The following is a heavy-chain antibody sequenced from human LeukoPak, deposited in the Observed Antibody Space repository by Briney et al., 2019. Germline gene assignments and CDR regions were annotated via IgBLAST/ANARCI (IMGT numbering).Heavy chain of an antibody. CDR1: VYTFTSYD. V-gene: IGHV1-8*01. Sequence: ASVKVSCTASVYTFTSYDIKWVRQAPGQGLEWMGWMNPNSGNTGYAQKFQGRVTMTRNTSISTAYMELSSLRSEDTAVYYCASGIYGDYVDYWGQGTLVTVSS. J-gene: IGHJ4*02. CDR2: MNPNSGNT. CDR3: ASGIYGDYVDY. D-gene: IGHD4-17*01.